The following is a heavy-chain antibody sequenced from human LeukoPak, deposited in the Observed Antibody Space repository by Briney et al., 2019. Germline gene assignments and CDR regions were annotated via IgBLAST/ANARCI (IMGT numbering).Heavy chain of an antibody. V-gene: IGHV4-39*01. CDR3: ARLRGAMTPVTSDFDY. CDR2: GFYSGSA. D-gene: IGHD4-17*01. CDR1: GGSISGSSYY. Sequence: PSETLLLTCTVSGGSISGSSYYWAWIRRPPGKGLEWIGSGFYSGSAYYNPSLKSRVTISVDTSKNQFSLNLSSLTAADTAVYYCARLRGAMTPVTSDFDYWGQGTLVTVSS. J-gene: IGHJ4*02.